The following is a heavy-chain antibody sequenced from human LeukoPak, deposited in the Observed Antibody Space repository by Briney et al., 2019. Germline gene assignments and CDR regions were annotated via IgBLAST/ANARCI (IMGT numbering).Heavy chain of an antibody. J-gene: IGHJ4*02. V-gene: IGHV4-4*07. Sequence: SETLSLTCTVSGDSISYYYWSWVRQPAGKGLEWIGRISTSGTTNYNPSLKSRVTMSVDTSKNQFSLKLSSVTAADTAVYYCARDIVAAAGTWDYWGQGTLVTVSS. CDR1: GDSISYYY. D-gene: IGHD6-13*01. CDR3: ARDIVAAAGTWDY. CDR2: ISTSGTT.